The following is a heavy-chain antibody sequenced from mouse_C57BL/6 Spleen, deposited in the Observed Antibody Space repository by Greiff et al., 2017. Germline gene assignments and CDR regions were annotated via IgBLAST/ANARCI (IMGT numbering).Heavy chain of an antibody. CDR1: GYTFTSYW. CDR3: LLRYN. Sequence: QVQLQQPGAELVKPGASVKLSCKASGYTFTSYWMQWVKQRPGQGLEWIGEIDPSDSYTNYNQKFKGKATLTVDTSSSTAYMQLSSLTSEDSAVYYCLLRYNWGQGTTLTVSS. V-gene: IGHV1-50*01. CDR2: IDPSDSYT. J-gene: IGHJ2*01. D-gene: IGHD1-1*01.